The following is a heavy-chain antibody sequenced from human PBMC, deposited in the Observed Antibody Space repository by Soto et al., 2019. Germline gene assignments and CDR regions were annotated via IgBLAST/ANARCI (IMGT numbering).Heavy chain of an antibody. CDR3: ARRIIALEIFDS. CDR1: GGSMTSYY. J-gene: IGHJ4*02. D-gene: IGHD3-10*01. CDR2: IYYTGNT. Sequence: SETLSLTCTVSGGSMTSYYWSWIRQPPGKGLEWIGFIYYTGNTKYNPSLKSRVTISVDTSKNLFSLKLKSVTAADTAVYYCARRIIALEIFDSWCQGTVVT. V-gene: IGHV4-59*08.